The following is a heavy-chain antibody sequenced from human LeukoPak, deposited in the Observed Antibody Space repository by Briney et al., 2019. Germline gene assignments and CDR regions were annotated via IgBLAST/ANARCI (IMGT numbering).Heavy chain of an antibody. V-gene: IGHV1-69*04. D-gene: IGHD3-22*01. CDR2: IIPILGIA. Sequence: SVKVSFKASGGTFSSYAISWVRQAPGQGLEWVGRIIPILGIANYAQKFQGRVTITADKSTSTAYMELSSLRSEDTAVYYCGTTGEYYYDSSGLDYWGQGTLVTVSS. CDR3: GTTGEYYYDSSGLDY. J-gene: IGHJ4*02. CDR1: GGTFSSYA.